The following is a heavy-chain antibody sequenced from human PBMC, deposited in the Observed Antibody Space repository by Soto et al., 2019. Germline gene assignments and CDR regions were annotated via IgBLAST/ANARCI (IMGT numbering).Heavy chain of an antibody. CDR1: GFTFSNYA. D-gene: IGHD3-22*01. CDR2: IGGSGVCT. Sequence: PGGSLRLSCSASGFTFSNYAMSWVRQAPGKGLEWVSSIGGSGVCTYYADSVQGRFTISRDDSKNTLYLQMNSLRAEDTAVYYCAKDGRAYYYDSSPPDYWGQGTLVTVSS. CDR3: AKDGRAYYYDSSPPDY. V-gene: IGHV3-23*01. J-gene: IGHJ4*02.